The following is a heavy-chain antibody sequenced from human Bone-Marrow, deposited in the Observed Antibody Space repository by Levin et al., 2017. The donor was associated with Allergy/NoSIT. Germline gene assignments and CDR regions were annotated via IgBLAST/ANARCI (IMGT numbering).Heavy chain of an antibody. J-gene: IGHJ6*02. CDR2: IVFDGSNK. CDR3: AKVRKNGWGYNYGMDV. Sequence: PGESLKISCAASGFTFDSYAMVWVRRAPGKGLEWVALIVFDGSNKYYVDSAKGRFTISRDNSKNTLFLQMNSLRPEDTAVYYCAKVRKNGWGYNYGMDVWGQGTTVTVSS. D-gene: IGHD6-19*01. CDR1: GFTFDSYA. V-gene: IGHV3-30*18.